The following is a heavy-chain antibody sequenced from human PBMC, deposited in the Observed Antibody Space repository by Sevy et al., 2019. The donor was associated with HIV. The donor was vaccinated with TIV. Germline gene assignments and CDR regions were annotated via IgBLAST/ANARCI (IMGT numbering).Heavy chain of an antibody. CDR2: ISWNSRNI. V-gene: IGHV3-9*01. D-gene: IGHD2-21*01. CDR1: GFPFNDHA. J-gene: IGHJ6*02. CDR3: AKDINRGCDGVNCYSYYYYFYGLDV. Sequence: GGSLRLSCAASGFPFNDHAMHWVRQVPGKGLEWVSGISWNSRNIGYAASVKGRFSISRDNARHCVYLEMNSLRPEDTAFYYCAKDINRGCDGVNCYSYYYYFYGLDVWGQGTTVTVSS.